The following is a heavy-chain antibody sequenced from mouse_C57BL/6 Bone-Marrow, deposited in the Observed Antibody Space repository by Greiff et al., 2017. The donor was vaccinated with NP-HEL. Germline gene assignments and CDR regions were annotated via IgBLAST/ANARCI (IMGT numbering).Heavy chain of an antibody. CDR1: GYTFTSYW. V-gene: IGHV1-69*01. J-gene: IGHJ1*03. CDR3: ARSDSNYVRWDFDV. D-gene: IGHD2-5*01. CDR2: IDPSDSYT. Sequence: QVQLQQPGAELVMPGASVKLSCKASGYTFTSYWMHWVKQRPGQGLEWIGEIDPSDSYTNYNQKFKGKSTLTVDKSSSTAYMQLSSLTSEDSAVYYCARSDSNYVRWDFDVWGTGTTVTVSS.